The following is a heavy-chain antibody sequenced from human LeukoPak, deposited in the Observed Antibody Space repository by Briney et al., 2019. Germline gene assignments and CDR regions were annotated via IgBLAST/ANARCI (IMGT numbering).Heavy chain of an antibody. CDR1: GYTFTSYD. Sequence: SVKVSCKASGYTFTSYDINWVRQAPGQGLEWMGGIIPIFGTANYAQKFQGRVTITTDESTSTAYMELSSLRSEDTAVYYCARDFYDSSGYYYLFDYWGQGTLVTVSS. CDR3: ARDFYDSSGYYYLFDY. D-gene: IGHD3-22*01. CDR2: IIPIFGTA. V-gene: IGHV1-69*05. J-gene: IGHJ4*02.